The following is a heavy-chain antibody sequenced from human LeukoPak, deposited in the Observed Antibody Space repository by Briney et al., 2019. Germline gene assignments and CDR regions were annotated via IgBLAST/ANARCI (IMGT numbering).Heavy chain of an antibody. CDR3: ARDDYGDYPN. V-gene: IGHV4-59*01. CDR1: GGSISSYY. CDR2: IYYSGST. D-gene: IGHD4-17*01. J-gene: IGHJ4*02. Sequence: PSETLSLTCTVSGGSISSYYWSWIRQPPGKGLEWIGYIYYSGSTNYNPSLKSRVTISVDTSKNQFSLKLSSVTAADTAVYYCARDDYGDYPNWGRGTLVTVSS.